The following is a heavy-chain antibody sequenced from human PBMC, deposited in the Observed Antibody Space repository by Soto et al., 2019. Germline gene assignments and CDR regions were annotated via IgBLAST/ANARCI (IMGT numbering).Heavy chain of an antibody. Sequence: QVQLVETGGGVVQPGRSLRLSCAASGFTFSSYGMHWVRQAPGKGLEWVAVISYDGSNKYYADSVKGRFTISRDNSKNTLYLQMNSLRAEDTAVYYCATDGGTDYYYGMDVWGQGTTVTVSS. J-gene: IGHJ6*02. CDR3: ATDGGTDYYYGMDV. CDR2: ISYDGSNK. V-gene: IGHV3-30*03. D-gene: IGHD2-15*01. CDR1: GFTFSSYG.